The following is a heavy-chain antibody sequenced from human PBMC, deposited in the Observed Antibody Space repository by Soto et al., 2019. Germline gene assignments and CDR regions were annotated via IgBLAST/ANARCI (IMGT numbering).Heavy chain of an antibody. J-gene: IGHJ6*02. V-gene: IGHV3-23*01. Sequence: GGSLRLSCAASGFTFSSYAMSWVRQAPGKGLEWVSAISGSGGSTYYADSVKGRFTIARDNSKNTLYLQMNSLRAEDTAVYYCAKKSEWELDYDYYGMDVWGQGTTVTVSS. CDR3: AKKSEWELDYDYYGMDV. D-gene: IGHD1-26*01. CDR1: GFTFSSYA. CDR2: ISGSGGST.